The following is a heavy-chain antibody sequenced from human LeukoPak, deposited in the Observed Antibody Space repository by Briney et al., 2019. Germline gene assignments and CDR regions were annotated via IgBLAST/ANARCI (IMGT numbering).Heavy chain of an antibody. CDR1: GGSISSYY. Sequence: PSETLSLTCTVSGGSISSYYWSWIRQPPGKGLEWIGYIYYSGSTNYNPSLKSRVTISVDTSKSQFSLKLSSVTAADTAVYYCARDPVGYFDYWGQGTLVTVSS. CDR2: IYYSGST. V-gene: IGHV4-59*01. D-gene: IGHD2-15*01. J-gene: IGHJ4*02. CDR3: ARDPVGYFDY.